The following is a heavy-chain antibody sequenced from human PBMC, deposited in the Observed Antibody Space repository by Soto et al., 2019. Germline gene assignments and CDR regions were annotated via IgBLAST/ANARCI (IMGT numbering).Heavy chain of an antibody. V-gene: IGHV3-23*01. Sequence: EVQLLESGGGLVQPGGSLRLSCAASGFTFSNYARHWVRQAPGKGLEWVSGITGSAGNTYYADSVKGRFTISRDNSKNTLYLQTNSLRADDTAIYYCAKVPLSLRFYDYWGQGTLVTVSS. D-gene: IGHD4-17*01. CDR2: ITGSAGNT. J-gene: IGHJ4*02. CDR1: GFTFSNYA. CDR3: AKVPLSLRFYDY.